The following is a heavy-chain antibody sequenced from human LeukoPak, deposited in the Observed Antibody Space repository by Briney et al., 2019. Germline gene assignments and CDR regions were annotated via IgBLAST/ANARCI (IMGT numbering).Heavy chain of an antibody. CDR2: ITGDGSST. CDR1: GFTFSNYF. D-gene: IGHD2/OR15-2a*01. J-gene: IGHJ4*02. V-gene: IGHV3-74*01. Sequence: GGSLRLSCTASGFTFSNYFMHWVRQVPGEGPVWDSRITGDGSSTSYADSVKGRFTISRDNAKNTLYLQMNSLRAEDTALYYCVRLYAYWGQGTLVTVPS. CDR3: VRLYAY.